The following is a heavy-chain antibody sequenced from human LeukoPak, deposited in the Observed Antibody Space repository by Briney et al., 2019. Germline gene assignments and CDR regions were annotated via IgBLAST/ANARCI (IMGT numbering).Heavy chain of an antibody. D-gene: IGHD5-18*01. CDR3: TTAAGYNYGQY. CDR2: LYIGGNT. CDR1: GLTVSSNY. V-gene: IGHV3-53*01. Sequence: GGSLRLSCAASGLTVSSNYMNWVRQAPGKGLEWVSALYIGGNTYYADSVRGRFTISRDDSKNTLYLQMNSLRAENTAIYYCTTAAGYNYGQYWGQGTLVTVSS. J-gene: IGHJ4*02.